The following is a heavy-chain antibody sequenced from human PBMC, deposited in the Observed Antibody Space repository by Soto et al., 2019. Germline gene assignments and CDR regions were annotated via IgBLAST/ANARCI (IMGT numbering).Heavy chain of an antibody. CDR1: GFIFSMYS. J-gene: IGHJ6*02. V-gene: IGHV3-7*03. D-gene: IGHD2-21*02. Sequence: GGSLRLSCEVSGFIFSMYSMSWVRQTPGKGLEWVAKIPQDGVDGHYADAVKGRFTISRDNGKNSLYLQMNNLRAEDAAVYYCARDHLILPAHDFFYGSDVWGRGATVTVSS. CDR2: IPQDGVDG. CDR3: ARDHLILPAHDFFYGSDV.